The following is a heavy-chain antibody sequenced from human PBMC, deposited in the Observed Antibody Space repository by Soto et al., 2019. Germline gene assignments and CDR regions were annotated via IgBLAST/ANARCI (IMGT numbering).Heavy chain of an antibody. Sequence: SETLSLTCAVSGYSISSGYYWGWIRQPPGKGLEWIGSIYHSGSTYYNPSLKSRVTISVDTSKNQFSLKLSSVTAADTAVYYCARSFRGSNWIDDYWGQGTLVTSPQ. CDR1: GYSISSGYY. CDR3: ARSFRGSNWIDDY. J-gene: IGHJ4*02. CDR2: IYHSGST. D-gene: IGHD1-20*01. V-gene: IGHV4-38-2*01.